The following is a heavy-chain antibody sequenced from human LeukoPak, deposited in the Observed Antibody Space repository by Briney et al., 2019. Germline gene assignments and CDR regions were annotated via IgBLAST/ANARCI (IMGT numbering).Heavy chain of an antibody. Sequence: SETLSLTCIVSGGSISSSSYYWGWIRQPPGKGLEWIVSIYYRGSTYYNPSLKSRVTISVDTSKNQFSLKLSSVTAADTAVYYCARHRVGDCISTSCYSDYWGQGTLVTVSS. D-gene: IGHD2-2*01. CDR2: IYYRGST. J-gene: IGHJ4*02. V-gene: IGHV4-39*01. CDR3: ARHRVGDCISTSCYSDY. CDR1: GGSISSSSYY.